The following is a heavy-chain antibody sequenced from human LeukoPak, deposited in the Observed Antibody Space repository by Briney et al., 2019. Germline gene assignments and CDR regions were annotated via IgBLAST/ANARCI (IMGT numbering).Heavy chain of an antibody. CDR3: ARDAHPAVRGVIIVYYYYYGMDV. CDR1: GGTFSSYA. Sequence: GASVKVSCKASGGTFSSYAISWVRQAPGQGLEWMGGIIPIFGTANYAQKFQGRVTITADESTSTAYMELSSLRSEDTAVYYCARDAHPAVRGVIIVYYYYYGMDVWGQGTTVTVSS. V-gene: IGHV1-69*13. CDR2: IIPIFGTA. D-gene: IGHD3-10*01. J-gene: IGHJ6*02.